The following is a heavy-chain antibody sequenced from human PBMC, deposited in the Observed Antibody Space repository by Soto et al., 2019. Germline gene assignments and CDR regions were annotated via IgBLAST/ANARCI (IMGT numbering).Heavy chain of an antibody. V-gene: IGHV4-31*03. CDR3: ARVASPYYYYGMDV. CDR1: GGSISSGGYY. Sequence: QVQLQESGPGLVKPSQTLSLTCTVSGGSISSGGYYWGWIRQHPGKGLEWIGYIYYSGGTYYNPSLKSRVTISVDTSKNQFSLKLSSVTAADTAVYYCARVASPYYYYGMDVWGQGTTVTVSS. CDR2: IYYSGGT. J-gene: IGHJ6*02.